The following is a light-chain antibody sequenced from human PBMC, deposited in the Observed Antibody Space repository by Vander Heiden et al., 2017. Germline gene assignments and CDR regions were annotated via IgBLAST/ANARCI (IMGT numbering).Light chain of an antibody. Sequence: QSVLTQPPSASATPGQRVPISCSGSSSNIGSNTVNWYQQLPGTAPKLLIYSNNQRPSGVPDRLSGSKSGTSASLAISGLQSEDEADYYCAAWDDSLNGPVFGGGTKLTVL. J-gene: IGLJ2*01. CDR2: SNN. CDR1: SSNIGSNT. V-gene: IGLV1-44*01. CDR3: AAWDDSLNGPV.